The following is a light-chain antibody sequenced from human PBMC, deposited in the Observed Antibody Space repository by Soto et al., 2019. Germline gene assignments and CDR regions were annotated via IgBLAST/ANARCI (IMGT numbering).Light chain of an antibody. Sequence: QSALTQPRSVSGSPGQSVTISCTGTSSDVGGYNHVSWYQQYPGKAPKPMIYDVSERPSGVPDRFSGSKSGNTASLTISGLQAEDEADYYCCSYAGTSPVVFGGGIKLTVL. V-gene: IGLV2-11*01. CDR1: SSDVGGYNH. CDR2: DVS. J-gene: IGLJ2*01. CDR3: CSYAGTSPVV.